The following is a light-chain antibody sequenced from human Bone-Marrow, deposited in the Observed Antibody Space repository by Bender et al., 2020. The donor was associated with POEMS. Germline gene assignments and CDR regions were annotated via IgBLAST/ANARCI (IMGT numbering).Light chain of an antibody. CDR1: TPNIGSNT. Sequence: QSVLTQPPSASGTPGQRVTISCSGTTPNIGSNTVNWYQQLPGTAPKLVIHSSNQRPSGVPDRFSGSRSGTSASLAISGLQSEDEADYYCATWDDSLNGVVFGGATKLTVL. J-gene: IGLJ2*01. CDR3: ATWDDSLNGVV. V-gene: IGLV1-44*01. CDR2: SSN.